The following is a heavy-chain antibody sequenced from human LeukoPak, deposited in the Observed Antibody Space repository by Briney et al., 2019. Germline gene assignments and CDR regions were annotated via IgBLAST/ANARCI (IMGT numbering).Heavy chain of an antibody. CDR3: ARAVGHGSGSPRMDV. V-gene: IGHV3-48*01. D-gene: IGHD3-10*01. CDR1: GFTFNTHS. J-gene: IGHJ6*04. CDR2: ILSSSSTI. Sequence: GGPLRLSCAASGFTFNTHSMNWVRQAPGKGLEWVSYILSSSSTIYYADSVKGRFTISRDNAKNSLFLQMNSLRADDTAVYYCARAVGHGSGSPRMDVWGNGTTVTVSS.